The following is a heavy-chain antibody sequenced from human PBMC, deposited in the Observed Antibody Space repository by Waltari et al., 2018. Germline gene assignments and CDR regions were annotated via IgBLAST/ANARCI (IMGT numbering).Heavy chain of an antibody. V-gene: IGHV3-7*03. Sequence: EAQLVESGGDLVQRGGSLILSCAAPGFTCRTYWMSWVRQSPGKGREWGANINQDGSEKFYMDSVKGRFTISRDNAKNSLFLEMNSLRGDDTAVYFCAREGITLGAFDPWGQGTLVTVSS. CDR3: AREGITLGAFDP. CDR2: INQDGSEK. D-gene: IGHD1-20*01. J-gene: IGHJ5*02. CDR1: GFTCRTYW.